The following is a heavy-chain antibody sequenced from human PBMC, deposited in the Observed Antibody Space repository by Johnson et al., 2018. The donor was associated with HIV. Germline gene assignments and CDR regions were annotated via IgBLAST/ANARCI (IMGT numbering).Heavy chain of an antibody. J-gene: IGHJ3*02. CDR3: ARDSTPWGGDYVDYTFDI. Sequence: VQLVESGGGLVQPGRSLRLSCAASGFTFDDYAMHWVRQAPGKGLEWVSGISWNSGSIDYADSVKGRFTISRDNAKKSLYLQMNSLRSEDTALYYCARDSTPWGGDYVDYTFDIWGQGTMVTVSS. CDR2: ISWNSGSI. V-gene: IGHV3-9*01. CDR1: GFTFDDYA. D-gene: IGHD4-17*01.